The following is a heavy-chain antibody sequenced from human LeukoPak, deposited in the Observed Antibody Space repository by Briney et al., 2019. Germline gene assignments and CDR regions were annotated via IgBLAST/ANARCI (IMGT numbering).Heavy chain of an antibody. CDR1: GFIFDDYA. V-gene: IGHV3-9*01. Sequence: GGSLRLSCTASGFIFDDYAMHWVRQAPGKGLEWVSGISWRSGSIEYADSVEGRFTVSRDNAKNSLYLQMNNLRPEDTAFYYCARGVGGFFSTYNWFDPWGQGTLVTVSS. CDR2: ISWRSGSI. CDR3: ARGVGGFFSTYNWFDP. D-gene: IGHD2-15*01. J-gene: IGHJ5*02.